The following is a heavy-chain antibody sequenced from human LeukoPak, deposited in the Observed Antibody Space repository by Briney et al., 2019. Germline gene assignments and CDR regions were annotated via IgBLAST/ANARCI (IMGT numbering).Heavy chain of an antibody. D-gene: IGHD3-10*01. CDR2: IRGTGANT. V-gene: IGHV3-23*01. J-gene: IGHJ4*02. CDR3: AKRHGSGSSPFVS. Sequence: GASVRLSCAASGFTFTNYDMSWVRQAPGKGLEWVAKIRGTGANTNYADSVKGRSTISRDKSKNTLYLQMNSLRAEDTAVYSCAKRHGSGSSPFVSWGERALVTVSS. CDR1: GFTFTNYD.